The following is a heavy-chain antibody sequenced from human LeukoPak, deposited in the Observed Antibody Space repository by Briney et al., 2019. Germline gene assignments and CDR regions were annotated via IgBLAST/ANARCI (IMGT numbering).Heavy chain of an antibody. J-gene: IGHJ2*01. Sequence: GGSLRLSCAASRFTFDDYAMHWVRQAPGKGLEWVSGISWNSGSIGYADSVKGRFTISRDNAKNSLYLQMNSLRAEDTALYYCAKTALGFRHYWYFDLWGRGTLVTVSS. D-gene: IGHD7-27*01. CDR2: ISWNSGSI. CDR3: AKTALGFRHYWYFDL. CDR1: RFTFDDYA. V-gene: IGHV3-9*01.